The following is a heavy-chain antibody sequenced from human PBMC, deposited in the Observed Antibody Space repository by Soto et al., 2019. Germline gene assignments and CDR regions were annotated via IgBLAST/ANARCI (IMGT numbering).Heavy chain of an antibody. CDR2: INAGNGNT. J-gene: IGHJ4*02. D-gene: IGHD3-22*01. CDR3: ARADPMYDSSGYYVY. CDR1: GYTFTSYA. V-gene: IGHV1-3*01. Sequence: ASVKVSCKASGYTFTSYAMHWVRQAPGQRLEWMGWINAGNGNTKYSQKFQGRVTITRDTSASTAYMELSSLRSEDTAVDYCARADPMYDSSGYYVYWGQGTLVTVSS.